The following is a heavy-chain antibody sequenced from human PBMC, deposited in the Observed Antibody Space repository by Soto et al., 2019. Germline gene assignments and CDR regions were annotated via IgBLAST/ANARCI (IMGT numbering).Heavy chain of an antibody. J-gene: IGHJ6*03. Sequence: SETLSLTCTVSGGSISSVGYYWSWIRQHPGKGLEWIGYIYYSGSTYYNPSLKSRVTISVDTSKNQFSLKLSSVTAADTAVYYCARRVWDIVVVPAAGWYYYYYYMDVWGKGTTVTVSS. CDR2: IYYSGST. D-gene: IGHD2-2*01. V-gene: IGHV4-39*01. CDR1: GGSISSVGYY. CDR3: ARRVWDIVVVPAAGWYYYYYYMDV.